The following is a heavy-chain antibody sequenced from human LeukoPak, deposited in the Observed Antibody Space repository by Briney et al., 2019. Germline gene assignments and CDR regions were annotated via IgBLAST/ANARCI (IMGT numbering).Heavy chain of an antibody. J-gene: IGHJ4*02. Sequence: GGSLRLSCAASGFTFSSYSMNWVRQAPGKGLECVSSISSSSSYIYYADSVKGRFTISRDNAKNSLYLQMNSLRAEDTAVYYCARDYRPRGYYYDSSGYYPGYWGQGTLVTVSS. V-gene: IGHV3-21*01. CDR1: GFTFSSYS. CDR2: ISSSSSYI. D-gene: IGHD3-22*01. CDR3: ARDYRPRGYYYDSSGYYPGY.